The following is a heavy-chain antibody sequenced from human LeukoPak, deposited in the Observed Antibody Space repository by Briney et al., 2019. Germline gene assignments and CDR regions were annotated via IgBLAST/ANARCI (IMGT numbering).Heavy chain of an antibody. CDR1: GGTFSSYA. V-gene: IGHV1-69*13. D-gene: IGHD6-19*01. J-gene: IGHJ5*02. CDR2: IIPIFGTA. Sequence: GASVTVSCKASGGTFSSYAISWVRQAPGQGLEWMGGIIPIFGTADYAQKFQGRVTITADESTSTAYMELSSLRSEDTAVYYCARGRRVDSSGWYSSMLDPFDPWGQGTLVTVSS. CDR3: ARGRRVDSSGWYSSMLDPFDP.